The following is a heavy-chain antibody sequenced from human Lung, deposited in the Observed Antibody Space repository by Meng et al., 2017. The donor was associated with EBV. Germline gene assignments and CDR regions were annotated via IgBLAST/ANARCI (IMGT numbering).Heavy chain of an antibody. CDR1: GDTSSNYG. CDR2: VNRYNGNT. Sequence: QFHLMQSGREVKKPGASVKGSCKASGDTSSNYGISWVRQAPGQGLEWMGWVNRYNGNTDYAQKFQGRVTMTTDTSANTVYMEVRSLRSDDTAIYYCARGGSQFDYWGQGTLVTVSS. V-gene: IGHV1-18*01. CDR3: ARGGSQFDY. J-gene: IGHJ4*02. D-gene: IGHD1-26*01.